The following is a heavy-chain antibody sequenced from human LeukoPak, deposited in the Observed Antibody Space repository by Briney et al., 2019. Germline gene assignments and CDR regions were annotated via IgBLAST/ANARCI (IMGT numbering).Heavy chain of an antibody. D-gene: IGHD3-10*01. CDR1: GYTFTGYY. V-gene: IGHV1-2*02. J-gene: IGHJ4*02. CDR2: IDPNSGGT. CDR3: AREYYYTSGSYYNRIDY. Sequence: ASVKVSCKASGYTFTGYYMHWVRQAPGQGLEWMGWIDPNSGGTNYAQKFQGRVTMTRDTSISTAYMVLNRLRSDDTALYYCAREYYYTSGSYYNRIDYWGQGTLVTVSS.